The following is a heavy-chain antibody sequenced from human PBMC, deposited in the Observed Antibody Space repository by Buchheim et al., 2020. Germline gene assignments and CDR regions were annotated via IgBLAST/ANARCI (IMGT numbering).Heavy chain of an antibody. Sequence: EVQLVESGGGLVQPGGSLRLSCVASGSTFSSHSMNWVRQAPGKGLEWVSYISYSSSTIYYADSVRGRFTISRDNAENSLYLQMNSLRAEDTAVYYCVRDLYSNSYLYYGMDVWGQGTT. CDR2: ISYSSSTI. CDR3: VRDLYSNSYLYYGMDV. D-gene: IGHD4-11*01. V-gene: IGHV3-48*04. CDR1: GSTFSSHS. J-gene: IGHJ6*02.